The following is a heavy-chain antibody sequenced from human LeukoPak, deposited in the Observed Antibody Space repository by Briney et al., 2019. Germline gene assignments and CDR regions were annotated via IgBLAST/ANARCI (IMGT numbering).Heavy chain of an antibody. V-gene: IGHV1-2*02. D-gene: IGHD1-26*01. Sequence: ASVNVSCKASGYTFTGYYMHWVRQAPGQGLAWMGWISAYNGNTNYAQKFQGRVTMTRDTSISTAYMELSRLRSDDTAVYYCARDRRGSYHNWFDPWGQGTLVTVSS. CDR2: ISAYNGNT. CDR1: GYTFTGYY. CDR3: ARDRRGSYHNWFDP. J-gene: IGHJ5*02.